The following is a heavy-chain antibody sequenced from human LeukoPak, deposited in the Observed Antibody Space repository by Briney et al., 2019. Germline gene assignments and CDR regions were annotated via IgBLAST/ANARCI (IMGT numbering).Heavy chain of an antibody. V-gene: IGHV3-74*01. D-gene: IGHD6-6*01. J-gene: IGHJ4*02. CDR2: INGDGSNT. CDR1: GFTFSSYW. CDR3: ARDFSSSRVY. Sequence: GGSLRLSCAASGFTFSSYWMHWVRQAPGEGLVWVLRINGDGSNTGYADSVKGRFTISRDNAKNTLYLQMNSLRAEDTAVYYCARDFSSSRVYWGQGTLVTVSS.